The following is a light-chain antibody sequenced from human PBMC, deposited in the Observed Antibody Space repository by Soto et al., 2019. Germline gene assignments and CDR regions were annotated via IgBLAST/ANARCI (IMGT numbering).Light chain of an antibody. CDR1: HDISDY. CDR2: DAS. CDR3: QQYDNVPLT. V-gene: IGKV1-33*01. Sequence: DVQMTQSPSSLSASVGDRVTITCQASHDISDYLPWYQHKPGEAPKLLIYDASKLEAGVPSRFSGRGSGTDFTFSISSLQPEDIATYYCQQYDNVPLTFGGGTKVDIK. J-gene: IGKJ4*01.